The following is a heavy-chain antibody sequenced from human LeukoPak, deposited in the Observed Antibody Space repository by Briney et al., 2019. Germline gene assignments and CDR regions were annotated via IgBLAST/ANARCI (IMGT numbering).Heavy chain of an antibody. CDR3: ARGGSSGQDWFDP. J-gene: IGHJ5*02. V-gene: IGHV1-46*01. D-gene: IGHD1-1*01. CDR1: GYTFTSYH. Sequence: ASVKASCKASGYTFTSYHMHWVRQAPGHGLEGMGIMTPSGGSTSYAQKFRGRVTMTTDTSTSTVYMELSSLSSEDTAVYYCARGGSSGQDWFDPWGQGTLVTVSS. CDR2: MTPSGGST.